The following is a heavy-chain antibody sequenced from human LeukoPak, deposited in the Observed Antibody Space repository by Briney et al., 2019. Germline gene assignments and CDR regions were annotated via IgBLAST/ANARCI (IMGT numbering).Heavy chain of an antibody. CDR3: ARSVSPLYYYYYGMDV. D-gene: IGHD4-17*01. J-gene: IGHJ6*02. Sequence: ASVKVSCKASGGTFSSYAISWVRQAPGQGLEWMGGIIPIFGAANYAQRFQGRVTITADESTSTAYMELSSLRSEDTAVYYCARSVSPLYYYYYGMDVWGQGTTVTVSS. V-gene: IGHV1-69*01. CDR1: GGTFSSYA. CDR2: IIPIFGAA.